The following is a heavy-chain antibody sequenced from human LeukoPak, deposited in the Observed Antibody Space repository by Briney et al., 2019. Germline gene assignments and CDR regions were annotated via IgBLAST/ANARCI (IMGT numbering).Heavy chain of an antibody. CDR1: GFTFSNYA. J-gene: IGHJ4*02. CDR2: ISGSGGTT. CDR3: ARERGSSGGNTNGYFDY. V-gene: IGHV3-23*01. D-gene: IGHD4-23*01. Sequence: GGSLRLSCAASGFTFSNYAMSWVRQAPGKGLEWVSVISGSGGTTYSADSVKGRFTISRDNSKNTLYLQMNSLRAEDAAAYYCARERGSSGGNTNGYFDYWGQGALVTVSS.